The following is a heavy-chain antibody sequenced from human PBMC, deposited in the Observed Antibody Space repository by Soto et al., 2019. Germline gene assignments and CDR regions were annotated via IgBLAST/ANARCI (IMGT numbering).Heavy chain of an antibody. CDR3: ARLHTSGWYGVDF. CDR1: GGSITSYY. D-gene: IGHD6-19*01. V-gene: IGHV4-59*08. J-gene: IGHJ4*02. CDR2: IYYSGST. Sequence: QVQLQESGPGLVKPSETLSLTCTVSGGSITSYYWSWIRQPPGKALEWIGYIYYSGSTNYKPALKSRVTITLHTAKRHYSLTLSAVTAADTAVYYCARLHTSGWYGVDFWGQGTLVTVSS.